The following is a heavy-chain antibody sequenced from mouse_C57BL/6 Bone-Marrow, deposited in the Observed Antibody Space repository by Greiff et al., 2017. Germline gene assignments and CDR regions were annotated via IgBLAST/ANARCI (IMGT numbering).Heavy chain of an antibody. V-gene: IGHV5-9-1*02. D-gene: IGHD1-1*01. CDR2: ISSGGDYI. CDR1: GFTFSSYA. J-gene: IGHJ4*01. Sequence: EVKLMESGEGLVKPGGSLKLSCAASGFTFSSYAMSWVRQTPEKRLEWVAYISSGGDYIYYADTVKGRFTISRDNARNTLYLQMSSLKSEDTAMYYCTRAYYYGSIPYAMDYWGQGTSVTVSS. CDR3: TRAYYYGSIPYAMDY.